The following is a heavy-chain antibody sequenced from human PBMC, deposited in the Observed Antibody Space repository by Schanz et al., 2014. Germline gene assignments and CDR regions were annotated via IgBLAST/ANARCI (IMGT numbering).Heavy chain of an antibody. CDR2: INPSGGGT. D-gene: IGHD3-3*01. Sequence: QVQLVQSGAEVKKPGASVKVSCKASGYTFVSYSMHWVRQAPGQGLEWMGIINPSGGGTSYALRFQDRVTVTSDTSRSTGYMELSSLRSEDTAVYYCARAKRFGDMDVWGQGTTVTVSS. J-gene: IGHJ6*02. V-gene: IGHV1-46*01. CDR3: ARAKRFGDMDV. CDR1: GYTFVSYS.